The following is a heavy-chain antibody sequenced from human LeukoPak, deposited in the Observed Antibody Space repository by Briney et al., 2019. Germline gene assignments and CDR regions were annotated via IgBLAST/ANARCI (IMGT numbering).Heavy chain of an antibody. CDR2: VKEDGSQK. CDR1: GFTFSRYW. Sequence: GGSLRLSCAASGFTFSRYWMSWVRQAPGKGLEWVASVKEDGSQKNYADTAKGRFSISRDNAKKSLVLQMNSLRADDTAVYYCAREAYWGPGTLVTVSS. CDR3: AREAY. J-gene: IGHJ4*02. V-gene: IGHV3-7*01.